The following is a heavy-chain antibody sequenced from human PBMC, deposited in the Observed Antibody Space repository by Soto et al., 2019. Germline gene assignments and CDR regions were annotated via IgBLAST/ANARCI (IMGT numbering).Heavy chain of an antibody. Sequence: LRLSCAASGFTFGHSAMSWVRQAPGKGLEWVAAISGTGGAAYYADSVKGRFTISRDNSRNTLFLQMNSLRVDDTAIYHCAKPEEVVRGFDFWGLGTRVTVSS. CDR2: ISGTGGAA. J-gene: IGHJ4*02. D-gene: IGHD3-10*01. CDR3: AKPEEVVRGFDF. CDR1: GFTFGHSA. V-gene: IGHV3-23*01.